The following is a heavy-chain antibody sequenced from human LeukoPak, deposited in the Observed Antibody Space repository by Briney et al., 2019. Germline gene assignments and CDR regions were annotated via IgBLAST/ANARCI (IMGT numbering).Heavy chain of an antibody. V-gene: IGHV3-30*02. CDR3: AAMVRGVIRSWFDP. Sequence: PGGSLRLSCAASGFTFSSYGMHWVRQAPGKGLEWVAFIRYDGSNKYYADSVKGRFTISRDNSKNTLYLQMNSLRAEDTAVYYCAAMVRGVIRSWFDPWGQRTLVTVSS. CDR1: GFTFSSYG. CDR2: IRYDGSNK. J-gene: IGHJ5*02. D-gene: IGHD3-10*01.